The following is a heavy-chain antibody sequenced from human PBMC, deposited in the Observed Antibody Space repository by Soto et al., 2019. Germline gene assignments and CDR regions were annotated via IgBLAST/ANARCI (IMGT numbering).Heavy chain of an antibody. CDR3: ARVPDTAMVIGAFDI. J-gene: IGHJ3*02. CDR2: IWYDGSNK. V-gene: IGHV3-33*01. D-gene: IGHD5-18*01. Sequence: PGGSLRLSCAASGFTFSSYGMHWVRQAPGKGLEWVAVIWYDGSNKYYADSVKGRFTISRDNSKNTLYLQMNSLRAEDTAVYYCARVPDTAMVIGAFDIWGQGTMVTVSS. CDR1: GFTFSSYG.